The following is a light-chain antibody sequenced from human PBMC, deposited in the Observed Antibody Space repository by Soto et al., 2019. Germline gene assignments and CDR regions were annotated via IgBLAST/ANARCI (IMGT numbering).Light chain of an antibody. CDR2: GAS. CDR1: QSVSSSY. CDR3: LHYGSSPYT. V-gene: IGKV3-20*01. J-gene: IGKJ2*01. Sequence: EMVLTQSPGTLSLSPGERATLSCRASQSVSSSYLAWYQQKPGQAPRPLIYGASSRATGIPDRFSGSGSGTDFTLTISRLETEDFAVYYCLHYGSSPYTFGQGTNLEI.